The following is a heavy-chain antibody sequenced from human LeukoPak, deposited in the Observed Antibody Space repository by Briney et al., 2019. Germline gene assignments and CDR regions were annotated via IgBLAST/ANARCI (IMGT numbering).Heavy chain of an antibody. J-gene: IGHJ4*02. D-gene: IGHD3-3*01. CDR3: ARVRLRFLDTDY. CDR2: INHSGST. V-gene: IGHV4-34*01. Sequence: SETLSLTCAVYGGSFSGYYWSWIRQPPGKGLEWIGEINHSGSTNYNPSLKSRVTISVDTSKNQFSLKLSSVTAADTAVYYCARVRLRFLDTDYWGQGTLVTVSS. CDR1: GGSFSGYY.